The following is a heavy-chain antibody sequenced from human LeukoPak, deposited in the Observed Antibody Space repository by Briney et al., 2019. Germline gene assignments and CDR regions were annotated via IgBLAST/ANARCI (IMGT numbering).Heavy chain of an antibody. J-gene: IGHJ4*02. V-gene: IGHV4-39*01. CDR2: NSGST. D-gene: IGHD3-22*01. CDR3: ARLYYDSSGYYQICYFDY. CDR1: GGSISSSSYY. Sequence: SETLSLTCTVSGGSISSSSYYWGWIRPPPGKGLEWIGGNSGSTYYNPSLKSRVTISVDTSKNQFSLNLSSVTAADTAVYYCARLYYDSSGYYQICYFDYWGQGTLVTVSS.